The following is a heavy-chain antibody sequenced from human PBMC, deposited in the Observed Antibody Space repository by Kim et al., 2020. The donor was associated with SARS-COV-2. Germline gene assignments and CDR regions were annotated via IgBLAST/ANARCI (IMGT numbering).Heavy chain of an antibody. CDR3: ARVLRGGGYYYYMDV. Sequence: SETLSLTCAVYGGSFSGYYWSWIRQPPGKGLEWIGEINHSGSTNYNPSLKSRVTISVDTSKNQFSLKLSSVTAADTAVYYCARVLRGGGYYYYMDVWGKGTTVTVSS. V-gene: IGHV4-34*01. J-gene: IGHJ6*03. CDR1: GGSFSGYY. D-gene: IGHD3-16*01. CDR2: INHSGST.